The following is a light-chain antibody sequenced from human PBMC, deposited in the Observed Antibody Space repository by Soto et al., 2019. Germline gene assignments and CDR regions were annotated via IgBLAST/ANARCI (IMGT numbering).Light chain of an antibody. CDR1: SSDVGGYNY. J-gene: IGLJ1*01. V-gene: IGLV2-14*03. CDR2: DVS. CDR3: SSHTTRHPRKFA. Sequence: QSALTQPASVSGSPGQSITISCTGTSSDVGGYNYVSWYQHHPGKAPKLIIYDVSNRPSGVSIRFSGSKSDNTASLTISGLQPEDEADYRCSSHTTRHPRKFAFGIGTKVTVL.